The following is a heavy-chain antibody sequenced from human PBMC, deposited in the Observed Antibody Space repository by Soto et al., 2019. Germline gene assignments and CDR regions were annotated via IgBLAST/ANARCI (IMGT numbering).Heavy chain of an antibody. V-gene: IGHV1-69*12. CDR1: GGTFSSYA. Sequence: QVQLVQSGAEVKKPGSSVKVSCKASGGTFSSYAISWVRQAPGQGLEGMGGIIPIFGTANYAQKFQGRVTITADESTSTAYMELSSLRSEDTAVYYCASPPNESSGYYYGMDVWGQGTTVTVSS. CDR2: IIPIFGTA. J-gene: IGHJ6*02. CDR3: ASPPNESSGYYYGMDV. D-gene: IGHD6-19*01.